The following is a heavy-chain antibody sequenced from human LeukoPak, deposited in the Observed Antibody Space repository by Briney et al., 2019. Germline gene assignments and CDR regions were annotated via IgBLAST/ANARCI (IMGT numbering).Heavy chain of an antibody. J-gene: IGHJ4*02. CDR1: GFTFTNYG. CDR2: ISGSGGST. Sequence: PGGSLRLSCAASGFTFTNYGMHWVRQAPGKGLEWVSAISGSGGSTYYADSVKGRFTISRDNSKNMLYLQMNSLRAEDTAVYYCAKELIKQLPGDYWGQGTLVTVSS. CDR3: AKELIKQLPGDY. V-gene: IGHV3-23*01. D-gene: IGHD6-13*01.